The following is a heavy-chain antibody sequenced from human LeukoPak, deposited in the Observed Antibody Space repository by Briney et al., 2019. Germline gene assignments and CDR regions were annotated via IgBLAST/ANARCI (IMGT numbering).Heavy chain of an antibody. J-gene: IGHJ6*03. Sequence: SETLSLTCTVSGGSISSSSYYWGWIRQPPGKGLEWIGSIYYSGSTYYNPSLKSRVTISVDTSKNQFSLKLSSVTAADTAVYYCAKGGGYEAQYYYYYLDVWGKGTTVTISS. CDR3: AKGGGYEAQYYYYYLDV. V-gene: IGHV4-39*01. CDR2: IYYSGST. CDR1: GGSISSSSYY. D-gene: IGHD5-12*01.